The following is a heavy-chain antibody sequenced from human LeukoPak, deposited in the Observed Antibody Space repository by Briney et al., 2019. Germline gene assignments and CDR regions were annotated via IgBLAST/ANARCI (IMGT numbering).Heavy chain of an antibody. CDR1: VYNFSNYY. CDR3: ARDATRGIGGSYDLDF. V-gene: IGHV1-46*01. J-gene: IGHJ4*02. Sequence: GASVKVSCKASVYNFSNYYIQYVRQDPGQGREGMGLLNPSRGTPDSAQKFQGRVTMTRGTSSNTVYMELRGLRSDDTAIYYCARDATRGIGGSYDLDFWGQGSLVTVSS. CDR2: LNPSRGTP. D-gene: IGHD3-16*01.